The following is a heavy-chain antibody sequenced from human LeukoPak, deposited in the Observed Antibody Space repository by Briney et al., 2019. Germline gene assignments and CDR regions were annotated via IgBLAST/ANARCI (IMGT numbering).Heavy chain of an antibody. V-gene: IGHV3-30*18. CDR1: GFTFSSYG. D-gene: IGHD6-19*01. CDR2: ISYDGSNK. CDR3: AKDLDSGSDY. Sequence: GRSLRLSCAASGFTFSSYGMHWVRQAPGKGLEWVAVISYDGSNKYYADSVKGRFTISRDNSKSTLYLQMNSLRAEDTAVYYCAKDLDSGSDYWGQGTLVTVSS. J-gene: IGHJ4*02.